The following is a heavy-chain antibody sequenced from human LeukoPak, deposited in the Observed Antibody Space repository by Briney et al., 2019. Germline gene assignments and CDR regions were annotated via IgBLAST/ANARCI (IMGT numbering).Heavy chain of an antibody. J-gene: IGHJ6*02. D-gene: IGHD3-9*01. CDR3: TRDLMDYDVSTGLHHYYMDV. CDR2: IWFDGSDQ. V-gene: IGHV3-33*01. CDR1: GFTFSTCG. Sequence: PGGSLRLSCAASGFTFSTCGMHWVRQAPGKGLEWVAVIWFDGSDQYYADSVRGRFTISRDNAKNTLYLQMNTLRVEDTAVYYCTRDLMDYDVSTGLHHYYMDVWGQGTTVTVSS.